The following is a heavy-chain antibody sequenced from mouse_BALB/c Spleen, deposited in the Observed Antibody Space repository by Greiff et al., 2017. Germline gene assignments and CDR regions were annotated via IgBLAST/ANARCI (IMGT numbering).Heavy chain of an antibody. J-gene: IGHJ2*01. CDR2: ISDGGST. CDR3: ARGRGGSFDY. V-gene: IGHV5-6-5*01. CDR1: GFTFSDYY. Sequence: EVKLMESGGGLVKPGGSLKLSCAASGFTFSDYYMYWVRQTPEKRLEWVATISDGGSTYYPDSVKGRFTISRDNARNILYLQMSSLRSEDTAMYYCARGRGGSFDYWGQGTTLTVSS.